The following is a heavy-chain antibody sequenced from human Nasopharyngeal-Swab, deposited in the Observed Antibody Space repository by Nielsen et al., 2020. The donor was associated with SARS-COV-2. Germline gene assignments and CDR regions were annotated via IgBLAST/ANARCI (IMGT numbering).Heavy chain of an antibody. J-gene: IGHJ4*02. V-gene: IGHV3-7*03. D-gene: IGHD2-15*01. CDR2: ISPDGSDG. CDR3: AIPTRSTPFGY. Sequence: GGSLRLSCAASGFTFSDYWMSWGRQAPGKGLEWVANISPDGSDGQYVDSVRGRLTISRDNAKNSLYLQMSSLRAEDTAVYYCAIPTRSTPFGYWDQGTLVTVSS. CDR1: GFTFSDYW.